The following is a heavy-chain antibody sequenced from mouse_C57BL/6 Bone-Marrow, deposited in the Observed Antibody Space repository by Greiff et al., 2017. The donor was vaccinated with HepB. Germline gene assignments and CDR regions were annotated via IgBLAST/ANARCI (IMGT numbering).Heavy chain of an antibody. V-gene: IGHV1-64*01. CDR1: GYTFTSYW. J-gene: IGHJ4*01. CDR2: IHPNSGST. CDR3: ARGRLRPPYYAMDY. Sequence: QVHVKQPGAELVKPGASVKLSCKASGYTFTSYWMHWVKQRPGQGLEWIGMIHPNSGSTNYNEKFKSKATLTVDKSSSTAYMQLSSLTSEDSAVYYCARGRLRPPYYAMDYWGQGTSVTVSS. D-gene: IGHD2-4*01.